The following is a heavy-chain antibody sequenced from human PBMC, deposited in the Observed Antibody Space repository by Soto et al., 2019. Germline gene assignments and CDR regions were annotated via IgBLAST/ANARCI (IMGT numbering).Heavy chain of an antibody. Sequence: PSETLSLTCAVSGASIGTNNWWSWVRQPPAKGLEWIGEVYHSGTTNCNPSLKSRVTISIDKSKNQFSLTLTSMTAADTALYYCAVPGRGDFDYWSQGTLVTVS. CDR3: AVPGRGDFDY. J-gene: IGHJ4*02. CDR1: GASIGTNNW. CDR2: VYHSGTT. V-gene: IGHV4-4*02. D-gene: IGHD5-12*01.